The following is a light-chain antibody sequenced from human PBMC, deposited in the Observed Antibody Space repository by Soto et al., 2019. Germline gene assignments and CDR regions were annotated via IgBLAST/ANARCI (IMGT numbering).Light chain of an antibody. CDR2: EGS. V-gene: IGLV2-23*03. CDR1: SSDVGSYNL. Sequence: QSALTQPASVSGSPGQSITISCTGTSSDVGSYNLVSWYQQHPGKAPKLMIYEGSKRPSGVSNCFSGSKSGNTASLTISGFQAEDEADYYCCSYAGSSTFPYYGFGTGTKVTVL. CDR3: CSYAGSSTFPYYG. J-gene: IGLJ1*01.